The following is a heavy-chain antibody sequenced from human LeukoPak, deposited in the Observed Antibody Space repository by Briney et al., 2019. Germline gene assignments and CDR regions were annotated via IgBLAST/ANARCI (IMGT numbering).Heavy chain of an antibody. CDR3: ARDMVRGVIRYFDY. V-gene: IGHV3-7*01. CDR2: IKQDGSEK. CDR1: GFTFSDFA. Sequence: PGGSLRLSCAASGFTFSDFAMSWVRQAPGKGLEWVANIKQDGSEKYYVDSVKGRFTISRDNAKNSLYLQMNSLRAEDTAVYYCARDMVRGVIRYFDYWGQGTLVTVSS. J-gene: IGHJ4*02. D-gene: IGHD3-10*01.